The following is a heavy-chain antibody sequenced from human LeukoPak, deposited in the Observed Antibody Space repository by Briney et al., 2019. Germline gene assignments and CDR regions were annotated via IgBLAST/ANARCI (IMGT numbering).Heavy chain of an antibody. CDR3: ARGIWFGELLFSYYYYYYMDV. Sequence: GASVKVSCKASGYTFTSYNMHWVRQAPGQGLEWMGIINPTGTSTKYAQKFQGRVTMTGDTSTRTVYMELGSLRSEDTAVYYCARGIWFGELLFSYYYYYYMDVWGKGTTVTVSS. V-gene: IGHV1-46*01. D-gene: IGHD3-10*01. J-gene: IGHJ6*03. CDR2: INPTGTST. CDR1: GYTFTSYN.